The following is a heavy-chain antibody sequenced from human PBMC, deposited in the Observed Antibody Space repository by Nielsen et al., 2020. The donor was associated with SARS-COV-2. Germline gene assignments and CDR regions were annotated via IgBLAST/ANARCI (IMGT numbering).Heavy chain of an antibody. J-gene: IGHJ4*01. CDR2: ISHDGSDM. V-gene: IGHV3-30*03. D-gene: IGHD4-23*01. CDR1: GFTFSNNG. CDR3: ARAGGVNAGGIIDF. Sequence: GGSLRLSCAASGFTFSNNGMHWVRQAPGKGLEWVAVISHDGSDMYHADSVKGRFTIFRDNSKNTLYLQMDSPRIEDTAVYYCARAGGVNAGGIIDFWGQGTVVTVSS.